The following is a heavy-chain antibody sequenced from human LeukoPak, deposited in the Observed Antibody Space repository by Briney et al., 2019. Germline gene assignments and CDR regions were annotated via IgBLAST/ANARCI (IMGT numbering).Heavy chain of an antibody. CDR2: ISWNSGSI. CDR3: AKDKAAAANYGMDV. V-gene: IGHV3-9*01. D-gene: IGHD6-13*01. J-gene: IGHJ6*02. CDR1: GFTFDDYA. Sequence: HPGRSLRLSCAASGFTFDDYAMHWVRHAPGKGLEWVSGISWNSGSIGYADSVKGRFTISRDNAKNSLYLQMNSLRAEDTVLYYCAKDKAAAANYGMDVWGQGTTVTVSS.